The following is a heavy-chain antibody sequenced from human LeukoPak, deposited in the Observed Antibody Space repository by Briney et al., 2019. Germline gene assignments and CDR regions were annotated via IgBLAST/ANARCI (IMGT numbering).Heavy chain of an antibody. J-gene: IGHJ5*02. D-gene: IGHD3-10*01. Sequence: PGGSLRLSCAASGFAFSDYWMTWLRQAPGKRPEWVASIKQDGGKQFYVDSVKGRFTISKDNAESSLYLQMKSLRAEDTAVYYCAREVHATFDPWGQGTLVTVSS. CDR2: IKQDGGKQ. CDR1: GFAFSDYW. CDR3: AREVHATFDP. V-gene: IGHV3-7*01.